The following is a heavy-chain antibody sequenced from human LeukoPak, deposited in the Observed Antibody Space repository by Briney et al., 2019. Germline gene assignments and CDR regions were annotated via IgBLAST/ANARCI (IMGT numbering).Heavy chain of an antibody. Sequence: GGSLRLSCAASGLTFSNYAMNWVRQAPGKGLEWVSYISDSGGSTHYADSVKGRFTISRDNSKNTLYLQMNSLRAEDTAVYYCAKDEAAAVFFQHWGQGTLVTVSS. J-gene: IGHJ1*01. CDR1: GLTFSNYA. CDR3: AKDEAAAVFFQH. CDR2: ISDSGGST. V-gene: IGHV3-23*01. D-gene: IGHD6-13*01.